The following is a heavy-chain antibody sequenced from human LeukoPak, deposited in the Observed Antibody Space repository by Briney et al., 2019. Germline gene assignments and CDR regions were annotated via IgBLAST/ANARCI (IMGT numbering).Heavy chain of an antibody. Sequence: GESLKISCKGSGYSFTSYWIGWVRQMPGKGLEWMGIIYPGDPDTRYSPSFQGQVTISADKSISTAYLQWSSLKASDTAMYYCARQTLDFWSGYTFDYWGQGTLVTVSS. V-gene: IGHV5-51*01. CDR3: ARQTLDFWSGYTFDY. CDR1: GYSFTSYW. D-gene: IGHD3-3*01. J-gene: IGHJ4*02. CDR2: IYPGDPDT.